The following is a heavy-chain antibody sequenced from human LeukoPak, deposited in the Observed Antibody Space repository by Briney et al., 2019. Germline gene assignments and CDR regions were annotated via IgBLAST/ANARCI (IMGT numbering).Heavy chain of an antibody. CDR2: IYYSGSN. CDR3: AREGGGSYLFDY. J-gene: IGHJ4*02. D-gene: IGHD1-26*01. V-gene: IGHV4-59*11. Sequence: SETLSLTCTVSGGSISSHYWRWIREPPGKGLEGIGYIYYSGSNIYNPSLKSRVTISVDTSQNQFSLKLSSVTAADTAVYYCAREGGGSYLFDYWGQGTPVTVSS. CDR1: GGSISSHY.